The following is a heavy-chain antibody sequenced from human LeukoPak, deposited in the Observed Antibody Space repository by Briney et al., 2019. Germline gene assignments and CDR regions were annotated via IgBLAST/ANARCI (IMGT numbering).Heavy chain of an antibody. J-gene: IGHJ6*03. CDR2: IYYSGST. Sequence: SETLSLTCTVSGGSISSSTYYWSWIRQPPGKGLEWIGYIYYSGSTNYNPSLKSRVTISVDTSKNQFSLKLSSVTAADTAVYYCARDFSAADKYYYYMDVWGKGTTVTVSS. V-gene: IGHV4-61*01. CDR1: GGSISSSTYY. D-gene: IGHD6-25*01. CDR3: ARDFSAADKYYYYMDV.